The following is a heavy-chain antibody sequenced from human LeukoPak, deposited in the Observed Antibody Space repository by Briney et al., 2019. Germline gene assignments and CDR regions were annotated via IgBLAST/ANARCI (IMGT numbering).Heavy chain of an antibody. J-gene: IGHJ5*02. CDR2: INHSGST. CDR3: ARGPAVVVIPTFLWFDP. D-gene: IGHD3-22*01. V-gene: IGHV4-34*01. Sequence: SETLSLTCAVYGGSFSGYYWSWIRQPPGKGLEWIGEINHSGSTNYNPSLKSRVTISVDTSKNQFSLKLSSVTAADTAVYYCARGPAVVVIPTFLWFDPWGQGTLVTVSS. CDR1: GGSFSGYY.